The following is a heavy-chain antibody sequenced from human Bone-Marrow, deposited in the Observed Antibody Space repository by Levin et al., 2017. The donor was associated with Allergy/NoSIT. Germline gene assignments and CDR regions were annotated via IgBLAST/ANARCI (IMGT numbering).Heavy chain of an antibody. V-gene: IGHV3-30-3*01. D-gene: IGHD1-20*01. J-gene: IGHJ6*02. CDR3: ARARNWNDERRRSYGMDV. Sequence: GESLKISCTGSGFTFSNFAMHWVRQAPGKGLEWVALIAFDGSKDYYADSVRGRFTISRDNSKNTLYLQMNSLRGEDTAEYYCARARNWNDERRRSYGMDVWGQGTTVAVS. CDR1: GFTFSNFA. CDR2: IAFDGSKD.